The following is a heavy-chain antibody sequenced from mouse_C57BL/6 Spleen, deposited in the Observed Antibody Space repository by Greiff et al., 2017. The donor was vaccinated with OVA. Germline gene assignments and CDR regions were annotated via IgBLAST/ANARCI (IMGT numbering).Heavy chain of an antibody. CDR1: GYAFSSSW. V-gene: IGHV1-82*01. D-gene: IGHD1-1*01. Sequence: VQLQQSGPELVKPGASVKISCKASGYAFSSSWMNWVKQRPGKGLEWIGRIYPGDGDTNYNGKFKGKATLTADKSSSTAYMQLSSLTSEDSAVYFCGRTTVVDCDHWGQGTTLTVSS. J-gene: IGHJ2*01. CDR3: GRTTVVDCDH. CDR2: IYPGDGDT.